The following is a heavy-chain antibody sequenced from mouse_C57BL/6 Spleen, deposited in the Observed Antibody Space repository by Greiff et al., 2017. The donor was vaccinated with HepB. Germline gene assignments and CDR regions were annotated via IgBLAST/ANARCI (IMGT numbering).Heavy chain of an antibody. D-gene: IGHD1-1*01. CDR3: WVVATRDAMDY. CDR1: GYTFTSHW. CDR2: INPRNGGT. Sequence: VQLQQPGTELVKPGASVKLSCKASGYTFTSHWMHWVKQRPGQGLEWIGNINPRNGGTNFNEKFKSKATLTVDKSSSTAYMQLSSLTSEDSAVYYCWVVATRDAMDYWGQGTSVTVSS. V-gene: IGHV1-53*01. J-gene: IGHJ4*01.